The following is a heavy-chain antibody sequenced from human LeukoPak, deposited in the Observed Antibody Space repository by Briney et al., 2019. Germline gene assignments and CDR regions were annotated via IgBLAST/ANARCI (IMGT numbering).Heavy chain of an antibody. Sequence: GGPLRLSCAVSGITLSNYGMSWVRQAPGKGLEWVAGISGSGGGTNYADSVKGRFTISRDRPKNTLFLQMNSLRAEDTAVYFCAKRGVVIRVILVGFHKEAYYFDSWGQGALVTVSS. CDR1: GITLSNYG. D-gene: IGHD3-22*01. V-gene: IGHV3-23*01. CDR2: ISGSGGGT. J-gene: IGHJ4*02. CDR3: AKRGVVIRVILVGFHKEAYYFDS.